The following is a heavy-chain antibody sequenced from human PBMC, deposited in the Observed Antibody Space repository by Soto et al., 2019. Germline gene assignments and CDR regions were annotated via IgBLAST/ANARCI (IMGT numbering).Heavy chain of an antibody. J-gene: IGHJ4*02. Sequence: QITLKESGPTLVKPTQTLTLTCTFSGFSLSTRGVGVGWIRQPPGKALEWLAAIYWDDAKEYSPSLQNRVTITKDTSKNQVVLTMTNMGPMDTGTYYCARKGPEAWPLDFWGQGTLVTVSS. CDR1: GFSLSTRGVG. CDR3: ARKGPEAWPLDF. V-gene: IGHV2-5*02. CDR2: IYWDDAK.